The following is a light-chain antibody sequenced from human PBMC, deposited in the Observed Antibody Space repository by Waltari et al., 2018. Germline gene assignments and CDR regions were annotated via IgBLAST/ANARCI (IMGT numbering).Light chain of an antibody. CDR2: GAS. J-gene: IGKJ1*01. CDR1: RSISIN. Sequence: EVVMTQSPATLSVSPGGRATPPCRASRSISINLVLYQQRPGQAPRLLIYGASTRATDIPARFSGSGSGTEFTLTISSLQSEDAAVYYCQQFNDWPRTFGQGTKVEVK. CDR3: QQFNDWPRT. V-gene: IGKV3-15*01.